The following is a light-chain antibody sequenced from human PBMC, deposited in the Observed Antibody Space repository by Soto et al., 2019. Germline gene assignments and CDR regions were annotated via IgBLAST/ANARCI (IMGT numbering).Light chain of an antibody. CDR2: GAS. J-gene: IGKJ1*01. CDR1: QSVSSSY. CDR3: QQYGRSPSWT. V-gene: IGKV3-20*01. Sequence: ILLTPSPCTMSLSPGDRAPLSCRAGQSVSSSYLAWYQQKPGHAPRLLTYGASSRATGIPATFSGSGSGTDFTLTISRLETEDFALYYCQQYGRSPSWTFGQGTKV.